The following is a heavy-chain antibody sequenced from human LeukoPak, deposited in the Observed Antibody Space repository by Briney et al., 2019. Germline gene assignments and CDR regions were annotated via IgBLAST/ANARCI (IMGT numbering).Heavy chain of an antibody. D-gene: IGHD6-6*01. CDR1: GYTFTSYY. Sequence: SVKVSCKASGYTFTSYYMHWVRQAPGQGLEWMGIINPSGGSTSYAQKFQGRVTMTRDTSTSTVYMVLSSLRSEDTAVYYCARDRSIAARPGVWFDPWGQGTLVTVSS. J-gene: IGHJ5*02. V-gene: IGHV1-46*01. CDR2: INPSGGST. CDR3: ARDRSIAARPGVWFDP.